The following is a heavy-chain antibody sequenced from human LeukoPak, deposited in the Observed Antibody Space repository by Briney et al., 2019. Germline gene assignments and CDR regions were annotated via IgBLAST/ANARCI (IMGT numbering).Heavy chain of an antibody. D-gene: IGHD4-23*01. J-gene: IGHJ5*02. CDR3: ARDYGGNSGWFDP. Sequence: ASVKVSCKASGNTVTSYDINRVRQATGQGLEWVGWTNPNSGSTGYAQKFQGRVTMTRNIFMSTAYMELSSLRSEDTAVYYCARDYGGNSGWFDPWGQGTLVTVSS. V-gene: IGHV1-8*01. CDR1: GNTVTSYD. CDR2: TNPNSGST.